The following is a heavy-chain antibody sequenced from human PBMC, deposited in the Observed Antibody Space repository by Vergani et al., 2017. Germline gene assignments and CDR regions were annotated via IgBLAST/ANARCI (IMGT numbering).Heavy chain of an antibody. J-gene: IGHJ4*02. V-gene: IGHV1-46*03. Sequence: QVQLVQSGAEVKKPGASVKVSCKASGYTFTTYYMHWVRQAPGQGLEWMVILNPSGGSTSYAQKFQGRVTMTRDMSTSTVYMELSSVGSADTAVYYCARGYGSGRALFGVWGQGTLVTVSS. CDR1: GYTFTTYY. D-gene: IGHD3-10*01. CDR3: ARGYGSGRALFGV. CDR2: LNPSGGST.